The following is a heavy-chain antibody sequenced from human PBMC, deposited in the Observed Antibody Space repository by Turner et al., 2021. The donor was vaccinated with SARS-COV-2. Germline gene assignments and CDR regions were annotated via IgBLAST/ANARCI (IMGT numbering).Heavy chain of an antibody. CDR3: ARESRFNGLDS. D-gene: IGHD3-3*01. J-gene: IGHJ5*01. CDR1: GGSIKSDF. V-gene: IGHV4-59*01. Sequence: QVQLQESGPGLVRPSETLSLTCTVSGGSIKSDFWRSIRQPPGKRLEWIGYIYYRGSTNYNPSLKSRLTMSVDTSKNQFSLTLSSVTAADTAIYYCARESRFNGLDSWGQGTLVTVSS. CDR2: IYYRGST.